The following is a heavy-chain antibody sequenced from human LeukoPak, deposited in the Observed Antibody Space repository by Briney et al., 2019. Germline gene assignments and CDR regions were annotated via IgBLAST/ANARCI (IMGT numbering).Heavy chain of an antibody. V-gene: IGHV3-30-3*01. CDR3: ARGGDDYGDSVWQLFDY. CDR2: ISYDGSNK. J-gene: IGHJ4*02. D-gene: IGHD4-17*01. Sequence: QPGGSLRLSCVASGLAFSSYSMHWVRQAPGKGLEWVAVISYDGSNKYYADSVKGRFTISRDNSKNTLYLQMNSLRAEDTAVYYCARGGDDYGDSVWQLFDYWGQGTLVTVSS. CDR1: GLAFSSYS.